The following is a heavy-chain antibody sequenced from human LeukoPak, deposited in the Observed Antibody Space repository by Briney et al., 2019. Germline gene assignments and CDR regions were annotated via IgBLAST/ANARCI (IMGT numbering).Heavy chain of an antibody. CDR2: ISDSGGST. CDR1: GFPLSSYA. V-gene: IGHV3-64D*09. D-gene: IGHD2-15*01. CDR3: VRGYSFGPYGMDV. J-gene: IGHJ6*02. Sequence: GGSLRLSCSASGFPLSSYAMHWVRQAPGKGLEYVSAISDSGGSTCYADSVKGRFTISRDNSKNTLYLQMSSLRAEDTAVYFCVRGYSFGPYGMDVWGQGTTATVSS.